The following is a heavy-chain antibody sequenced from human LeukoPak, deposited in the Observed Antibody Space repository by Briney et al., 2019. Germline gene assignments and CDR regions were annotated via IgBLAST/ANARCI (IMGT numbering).Heavy chain of an antibody. Sequence: SETLSLTCTVSGASISSGVYYWSWIRQHPGKGLEWIGYIYYSGSTYYNPSLKSRVTISVDTSKNQFSLKLSSVTAADTAVYYCARGPHQRLLWLGELYPHWFDPWGQGTLVTVSS. CDR1: GASISSGVYY. J-gene: IGHJ5*02. CDR3: ARGPHQRLLWLGELYPHWFDP. V-gene: IGHV4-31*03. CDR2: IYYSGST. D-gene: IGHD3-10*01.